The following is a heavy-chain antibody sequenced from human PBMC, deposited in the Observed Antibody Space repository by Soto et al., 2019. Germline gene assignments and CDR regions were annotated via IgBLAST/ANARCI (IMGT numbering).Heavy chain of an antibody. J-gene: IGHJ4*02. Sequence: LRLSCAASGFTCSTYSMNWVRQAPGKGLEWVSSISGSGNYTHYADFLRGRFTISRDNAKTSLYLQMNSLRAEDTAVYYCAREGINNYNEYYFDSWGQGTVVTVSS. CDR2: ISGSGNYT. D-gene: IGHD4-4*01. CDR3: AREGINNYNEYYFDS. V-gene: IGHV3-21*01. CDR1: GFTCSTYS.